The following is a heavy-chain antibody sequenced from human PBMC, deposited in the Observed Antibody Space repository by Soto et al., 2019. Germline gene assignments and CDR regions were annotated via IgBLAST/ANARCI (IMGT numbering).Heavy chain of an antibody. Sequence: GGSLRLSCAASGFTFSSYSMNWVRQAPGKGLEWVSSISSSSSYIYYADSVKGRFTISRDNAKNSLYLQMNSLRAEDTAVYYCARDDLYGDDAFYIWGQGTMVTVSS. CDR3: ARDDLYGDDAFYI. D-gene: IGHD3-10*01. V-gene: IGHV3-21*01. J-gene: IGHJ3*02. CDR2: ISSSSSYI. CDR1: GFTFSSYS.